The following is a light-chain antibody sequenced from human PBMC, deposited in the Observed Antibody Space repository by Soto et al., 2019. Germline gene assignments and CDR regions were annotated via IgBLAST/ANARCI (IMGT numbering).Light chain of an antibody. CDR3: QQIFNIPVT. Sequence: DIQMTQSPSSLSASVGDRVTITCRASQSISNYLNWYQQKPGTAPKLLIYTASSLQSGVPSRFSGSGSGTDFTLTISSLQPEDFATYYCQQIFNIPVTFGGGTKVDIK. CDR1: QSISNY. J-gene: IGKJ4*01. V-gene: IGKV1-39*01. CDR2: TAS.